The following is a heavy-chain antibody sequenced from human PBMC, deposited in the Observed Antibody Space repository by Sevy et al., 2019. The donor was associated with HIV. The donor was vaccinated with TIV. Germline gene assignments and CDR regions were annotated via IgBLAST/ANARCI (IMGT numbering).Heavy chain of an antibody. CDR3: AHESGYSSGWYDY. D-gene: IGHD6-19*01. Sequence: SQTLSLTCAISGDSVSSNSAACNSIRQSPSRGLEWLGRTYYRSKWYNDYAVSEKSRITINPDTSKSQVSLQLNSVTPEDTAVYYCAHESGYSSGWYDYWGQGTLVTVSS. CDR1: GDSVSSNSAA. V-gene: IGHV6-1*01. J-gene: IGHJ4*02. CDR2: TYYRSKWYN.